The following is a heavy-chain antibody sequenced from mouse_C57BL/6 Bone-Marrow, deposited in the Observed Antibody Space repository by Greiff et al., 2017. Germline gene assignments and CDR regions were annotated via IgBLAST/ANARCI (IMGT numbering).Heavy chain of an antibody. D-gene: IGHD1-1*01. J-gene: IGHJ2*01. CDR3: ALITTVVGYFDY. CDR2: IYPRSGNT. CDR1: GYTFTSYG. V-gene: IGHV1-81*01. Sequence: QVHVKQSGAELARPGASVKLSCKASGYTFTSYGISWVKQRTGQGLEWIGEIYPRSGNTYYNEKFKGKATLTADKSSSTAYMELRSLTSEDSAVYFCALITTVVGYFDYWGQGTTLTVSS.